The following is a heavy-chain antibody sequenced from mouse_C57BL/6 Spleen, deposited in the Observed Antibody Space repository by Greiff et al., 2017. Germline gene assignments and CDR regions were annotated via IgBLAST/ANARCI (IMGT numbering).Heavy chain of an antibody. D-gene: IGHD1-1*01. CDR2: IYPGSGST. CDR1: GYTFTSYW. Sequence: QVQLQQPGAELVKPGASVKMSCKASGYTFTSYWITWVKQRPGQGLEWIGDIYPGSGSTNYNEKFKSKATLTVDTSSSTAYMQLSSLTSEDSAVYYCARKGVYYGSSYVPYWYFDVWGTGTTVTVSS. V-gene: IGHV1-55*01. CDR3: ARKGVYYGSSYVPYWYFDV. J-gene: IGHJ1*03.